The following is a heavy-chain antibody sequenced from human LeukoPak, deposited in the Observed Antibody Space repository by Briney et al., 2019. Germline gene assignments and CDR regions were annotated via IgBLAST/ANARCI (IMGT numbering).Heavy chain of an antibody. CDR2: INTDGSST. D-gene: IGHD6-13*01. Sequence: GGSLRLSCAASGFTFSSYWMHWVRQAPGKGLVWVSRINTDGSSTSYADSVKGRFTISRDNSKNTVYLQMNSLRVEDTAVYYCAREHSSSWDQFDYWGQGTLVTVSS. V-gene: IGHV3-74*01. J-gene: IGHJ4*02. CDR1: GFTFSSYW. CDR3: AREHSSSWDQFDY.